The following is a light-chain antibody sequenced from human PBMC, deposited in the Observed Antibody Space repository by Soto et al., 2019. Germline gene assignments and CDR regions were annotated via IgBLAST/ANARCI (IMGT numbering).Light chain of an antibody. CDR1: STDVGGYNY. Sequence: SVLTQPRSVSGFPGRSVTISYTGTSTDVGGYNYVSWYQQHPGKVPKLMLYDVSKRPSGVPDRFSGSKSGNTASLTISGLQAEDEADYYCCSYAGRDTLYVFGSGTKVTVL. V-gene: IGLV2-11*01. CDR3: CSYAGRDTLYV. J-gene: IGLJ1*01. CDR2: DVS.